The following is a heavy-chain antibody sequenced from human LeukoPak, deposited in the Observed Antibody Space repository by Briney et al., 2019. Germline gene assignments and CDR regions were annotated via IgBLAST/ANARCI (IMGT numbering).Heavy chain of an antibody. Sequence: GGSLRLSCAASGFTFSNAWMSWVRQAPGKGLEWVGRIKSKTDGGTTDYAAPVKGRFTISRDDSENTLYLQMNSLKTEDTAVYYCTSGRITIFGVDTFDYWGQGTLVTVSS. CDR3: TSGRITIFGVDTFDY. CDR2: IKSKTDGGTT. J-gene: IGHJ4*02. V-gene: IGHV3-15*01. D-gene: IGHD3-3*01. CDR1: GFTFSNAW.